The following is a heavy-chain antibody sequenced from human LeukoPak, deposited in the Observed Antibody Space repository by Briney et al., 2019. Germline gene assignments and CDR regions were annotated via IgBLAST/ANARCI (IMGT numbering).Heavy chain of an antibody. Sequence: GGSLRLSCAASGFTFSSYAMSWVRQAPGKGLEWVSTVVASYEGTFYANSVKGRFTISRDNSKSTLYMQTNSLRAEDTAVYYCAKGKAGGLVDLFDPWGQGTLVTVSS. V-gene: IGHV3-23*01. CDR3: AKGKAGGLVDLFDP. CDR1: GFTFSSYA. CDR2: VVASYEGT. J-gene: IGHJ5*02. D-gene: IGHD3/OR15-3a*01.